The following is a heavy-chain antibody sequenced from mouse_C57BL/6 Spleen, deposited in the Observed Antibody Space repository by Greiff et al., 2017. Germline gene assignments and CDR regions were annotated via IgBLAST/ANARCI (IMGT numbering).Heavy chain of an antibody. CDR2: IDPSDSYT. J-gene: IGHJ1*03. D-gene: IGHD2-4*01. Sequence: QVQLQQPGAELVMPGASVKLSCKASGYTFTSYWMHWVKQRPGQGLEWIGEIDPSDSYTNYNQKFKGKSTLTVDKSSSTAYMQLSSLTSEDSAVYYCARSTMITTEYFDVWGTGTTVTVSS. CDR1: GYTFTSYW. CDR3: ARSTMITTEYFDV. V-gene: IGHV1-69*01.